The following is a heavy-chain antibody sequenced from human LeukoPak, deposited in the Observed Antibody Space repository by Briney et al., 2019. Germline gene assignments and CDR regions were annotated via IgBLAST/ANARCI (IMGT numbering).Heavy chain of an antibody. V-gene: IGHV1-69*05. J-gene: IGHJ4*02. CDR3: ARDGAARWEGFFDY. D-gene: IGHD6-6*01. CDR2: IIPIFGTA. CDR1: GGTFSSYA. Sequence: SVKVSCKASGGTFSSYAISWVRQAPGEGLEWMGEIIPIFGTANYAQKLQGRVTITTDESTSTAYMELSSLRSEDTAVYYCARDGAARWEGFFDYWGQGTLVTVSS.